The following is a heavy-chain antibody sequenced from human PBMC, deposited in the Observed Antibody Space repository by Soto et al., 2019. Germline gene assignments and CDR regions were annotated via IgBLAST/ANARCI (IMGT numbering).Heavy chain of an antibody. V-gene: IGHV3-30*18. J-gene: IGHJ4*02. D-gene: IGHD6-19*01. CDR1: GFTFSIYA. CDR3: AKYRGRLRQWLIDPFDY. Sequence: QVQLVESGGGVVQPGRSLRVSCAASGFTFSIYAMHWVRQAPGTGLEWVAVISYDGTKKYYADSVKGRFTIYRDNSKNTVYLQMNSLRAEYTDVYYFAKYRGRLRQWLIDPFDYWGQGTLVTVSP. CDR2: ISYDGTKK.